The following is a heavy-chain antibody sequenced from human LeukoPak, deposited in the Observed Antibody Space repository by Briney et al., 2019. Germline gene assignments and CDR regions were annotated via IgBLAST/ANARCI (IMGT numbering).Heavy chain of an antibody. CDR3: ARRQSEWLRSDPPTHYYYMDV. D-gene: IGHD5-12*01. CDR1: GYTFTDYY. Sequence: GASVKVSCKASGYTFTDYYMHWVRQAPGQGLEWMGWINPNSGGTNYAQKFQGRVTMTRDTSISTAYMELSSLRSEDTAVYYCARRQSEWLRSDPPTHYYYMDVWGKGTTVTVSS. J-gene: IGHJ6*03. V-gene: IGHV1-2*02. CDR2: INPNSGGT.